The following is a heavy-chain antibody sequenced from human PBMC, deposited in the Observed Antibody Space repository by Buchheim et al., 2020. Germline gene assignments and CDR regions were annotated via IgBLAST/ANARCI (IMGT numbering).Heavy chain of an antibody. CDR2: IFYSGST. CDR1: GFSLNSYY. D-gene: IGHD6-13*01. V-gene: IGHV4-59*01. J-gene: IGHJ5*01. CDR3: ARGRRNYSRGWFDP. Sequence: QVQLQESGPGLVKPSETLSLSCSVSGFSLNSYYRSWIRQPPGKELEWIGYIFYSGSTYYRPSLRSRAFISVDTSRNQFSLWLRSVTAADTAVYDCARGRRNYSRGWFDPWGQGT.